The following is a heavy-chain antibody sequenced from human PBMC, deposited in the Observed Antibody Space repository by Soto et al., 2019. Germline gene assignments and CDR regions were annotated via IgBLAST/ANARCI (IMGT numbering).Heavy chain of an antibody. J-gene: IGHJ6*02. CDR2: IYYSGST. Sequence: QVQLQESGPGLVKPSETLSLTCTVSGGSVSSGSYYWSWIRQPPGKGLEWIGYIYYSGSTNYNPSLQRRVAISAETSKNQFSLKLRSVVAADTAVYYCARGTVAIFGVVSSYYYYYGMDVWGQGTTVTVSS. V-gene: IGHV4-61*01. CDR3: ARGTVAIFGVVSSYYYYYGMDV. CDR1: GGSVSSGSYY. D-gene: IGHD3-3*01.